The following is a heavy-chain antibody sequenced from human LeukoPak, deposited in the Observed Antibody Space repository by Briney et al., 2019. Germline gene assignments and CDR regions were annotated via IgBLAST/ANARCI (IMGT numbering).Heavy chain of an antibody. CDR2: IYYRGST. D-gene: IGHD3-10*01. J-gene: IGHJ5*02. Sequence: PSQTLSLTCTVSSGSISSGGYYWSWIRQHPGKGLEWIGYIYYRGSTYYNPSLKSRVTISVDTTKNQFSLKLSSVTAAGTAVYDWSRVVGTMVRGVGNWFDPWGQGTLVTVSS. CDR3: SRVVGTMVRGVGNWFDP. V-gene: IGHV4-31*03. CDR1: SGSISSGGYY.